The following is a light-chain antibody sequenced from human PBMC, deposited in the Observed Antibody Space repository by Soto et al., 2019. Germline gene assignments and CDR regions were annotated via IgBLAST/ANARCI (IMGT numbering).Light chain of an antibody. CDR1: QSISSW. V-gene: IGKV1-5*03. CDR3: QQYSSYPET. Sequence: DIQMTQSPSTLSASVGDRVTITCRASQSISSWLAWYQQKPGKAPNLLIYEASRLESAVPSRFSGSASGTEFTLTINSLQSDDFATYFCQQYSSYPETFGQGTKVEIK. CDR2: EAS. J-gene: IGKJ1*01.